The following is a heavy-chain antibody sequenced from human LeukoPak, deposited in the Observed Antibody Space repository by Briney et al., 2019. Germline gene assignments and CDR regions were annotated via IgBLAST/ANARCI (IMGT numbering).Heavy chain of an antibody. J-gene: IGHJ4*02. CDR3: ARDQEGHYFDY. Sequence: GGSLRLSCAASAFTFSSYAMTWVRQAPGKGLEWVSTIRDSGVTTYYADSVKGRFTISRDNSKNTLYLQMSSLRAEDTAIYYCARDQEGHYFDYWGQGILVTVSS. CDR2: IRDSGVTT. V-gene: IGHV3-23*01. CDR1: AFTFSSYA.